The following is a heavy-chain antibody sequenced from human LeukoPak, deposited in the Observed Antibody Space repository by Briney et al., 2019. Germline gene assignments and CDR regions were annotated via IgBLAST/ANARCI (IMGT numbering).Heavy chain of an antibody. D-gene: IGHD3-22*01. Sequence: PGTSLRLSCAASGFTFDSYAMHWVRQAPGKGLEWVAVISYDGGNKYYADSVKGRFTISRDNSKNTLYLQMNSLRAEDTAVYYCARDNWGYDSSGYHYFHLRFDYRGQGTLVTVSS. J-gene: IGHJ4*02. CDR1: GFTFDSYA. CDR3: ARDNWGYDSSGYHYFHLRFDY. V-gene: IGHV3-30-3*01. CDR2: ISYDGGNK.